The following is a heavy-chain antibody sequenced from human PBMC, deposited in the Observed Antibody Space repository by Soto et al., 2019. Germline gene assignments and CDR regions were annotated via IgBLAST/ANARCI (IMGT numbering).Heavy chain of an antibody. J-gene: IGHJ5*02. D-gene: IGHD3-3*01. CDR3: ARGATIFGVASRGFDT. CDR2: INSDGSST. CDR1: GFTFSSYW. Sequence: GSLRLSCAASGFTFSSYWMHWVRQAPGKGLVWVSRINSDGSSTSYADSVKGRFTISRDSAKNTLYLQMNSLRAEDTAVYYCARGATIFGVASRGFDTWGQGTLVTVSS. V-gene: IGHV3-74*01.